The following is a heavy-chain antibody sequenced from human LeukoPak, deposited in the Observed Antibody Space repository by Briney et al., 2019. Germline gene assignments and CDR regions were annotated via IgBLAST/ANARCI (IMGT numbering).Heavy chain of an antibody. D-gene: IGHD1-26*01. Sequence: GGSLRLSCAASGFTFSSYWMSWVRQAPGKGLEWVANIKQDGSEKYYVDSVKGRFTISRDNAKNSLYLQMNSLRAEDTAVYYCARDIGWELEQGFDYWGQGTLVTVSS. V-gene: IGHV3-7*01. CDR3: ARDIGWELEQGFDY. CDR1: GFTFSSYW. J-gene: IGHJ4*02. CDR2: IKQDGSEK.